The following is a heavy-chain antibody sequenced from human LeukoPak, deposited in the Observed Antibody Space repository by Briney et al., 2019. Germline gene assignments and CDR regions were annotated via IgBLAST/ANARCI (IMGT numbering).Heavy chain of an antibody. J-gene: IGHJ4*02. CDR1: GGSFSGYY. V-gene: IGHV4-34*01. Sequence: SETLSLTCAVYGGSFSGYYWSWIRQPPGKGLEWIGGINHSGSTNYNPSLKSRVTISVDTSKNQFSLKLSSVTAADTAVYYCARVRGYYDILTGYYPDYFDYWGQGTLVTVSS. D-gene: IGHD3-9*01. CDR2: INHSGST. CDR3: ARVRGYYDILTGYYPDYFDY.